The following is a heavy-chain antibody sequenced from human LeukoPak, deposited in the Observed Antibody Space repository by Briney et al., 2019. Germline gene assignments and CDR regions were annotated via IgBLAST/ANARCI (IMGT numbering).Heavy chain of an antibody. D-gene: IGHD3-22*01. V-gene: IGHV1-46*01. CDR3: ARDAQAVYYDSSGPLDY. Sequence: GASVTVSCKASGYTFTSYYMHWVRQAPGQGLEWMGIINPSGGSTSYAQKFQGRVTMTRDTSTSTVYMELSSLRSEDTAVYYCARDAQAVYYDSSGPLDYWGQGTLVTVSS. CDR1: GYTFTSYY. CDR2: INPSGGST. J-gene: IGHJ4*02.